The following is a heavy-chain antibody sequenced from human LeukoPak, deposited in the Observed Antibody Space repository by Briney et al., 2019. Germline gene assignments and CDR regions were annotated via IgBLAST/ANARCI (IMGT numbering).Heavy chain of an antibody. CDR2: IYETGST. V-gene: IGHV4-39*02. Sequence: SETLSLTCSVSGGSLSSSSYYWGWIRQPPGRGLEWIGNIYETGSTNYNPSLKSRVTISVDTSKNQFSLKLSSVTAADTAVYYCARDIPLIVVATKGGFDYWGQGTLVTVSS. D-gene: IGHD2-15*01. CDR1: GGSLSSSSYY. J-gene: IGHJ4*02. CDR3: ARDIPLIVVATKGGFDY.